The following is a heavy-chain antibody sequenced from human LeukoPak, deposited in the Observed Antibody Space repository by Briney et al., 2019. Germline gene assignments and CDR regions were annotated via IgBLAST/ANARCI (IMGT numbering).Heavy chain of an antibody. D-gene: IGHD5-24*01. CDR1: GYTFTSYY. V-gene: IGHV1-46*01. CDR2: INPSGGST. J-gene: IGHJ5*02. CDR3: ARDRGNLGMATIFPNWFDP. Sequence: ASVKVSCKASGYTFTSYYMHWVRQAPGQGLEWMGVINPSGGSTSYAQKFQGRVTMTRDTSTSTVYMELSSLRSEDTAVYYCARDRGNLGMATIFPNWFDPWGQGTLVTVSS.